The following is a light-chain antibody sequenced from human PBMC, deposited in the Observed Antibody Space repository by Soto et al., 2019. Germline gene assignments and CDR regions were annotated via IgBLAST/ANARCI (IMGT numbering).Light chain of an antibody. CDR2: EGS. J-gene: IGLJ1*01. V-gene: IGLV2-23*01. CDR1: SSDVGSYNL. Sequence: QPVLTQPASVSGSPGQSITISCTGTSSDVGSYNLVSWYQQHPGKAPKLMIYEGSKRPSGVSNRFSGSKSGNTASLTISGLQAKDEADYYCCSYAGSRVFGTGTKLTVL. CDR3: CSYAGSRV.